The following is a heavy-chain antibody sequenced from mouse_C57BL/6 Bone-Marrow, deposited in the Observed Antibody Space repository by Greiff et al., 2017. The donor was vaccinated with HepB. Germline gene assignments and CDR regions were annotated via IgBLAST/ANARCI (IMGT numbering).Heavy chain of an antibody. CDR1: GYTFTSYW. J-gene: IGHJ4*01. CDR2: IHPNSGST. D-gene: IGHD1-1*01. V-gene: IGHV1-64*01. Sequence: QVHVKQPGAELVKPGASVKLSCKASGYTFTSYWMHWVKQRPGQGLEWIGMIHPNSGSTNYNEKFKSKATLTVDKSSSTAYMQLSSLTSEDSAVYYCARPHYYGSSYRAMDYWGQGTSVTVSS. CDR3: ARPHYYGSSYRAMDY.